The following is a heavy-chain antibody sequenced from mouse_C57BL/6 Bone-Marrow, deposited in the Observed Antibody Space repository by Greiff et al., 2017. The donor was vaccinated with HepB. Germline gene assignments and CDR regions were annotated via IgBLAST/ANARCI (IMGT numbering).Heavy chain of an antibody. D-gene: IGHD1-1*01. J-gene: IGHJ1*03. CDR1: GFTFSDFY. CDR2: SRNKANDYTT. V-gene: IGHV7-1*01. Sequence: EVKVVESGGGLVQSGRSLRLSCATSGFTFSDFYMEWVRQAPGKGLEWIAASRNKANDYTTEYSASVKGRFIVSRDTSQSILYLQMNALRAEDTAIYYCARAYYGSSHWYFDVWGTGTTVTVSS. CDR3: ARAYYGSSHWYFDV.